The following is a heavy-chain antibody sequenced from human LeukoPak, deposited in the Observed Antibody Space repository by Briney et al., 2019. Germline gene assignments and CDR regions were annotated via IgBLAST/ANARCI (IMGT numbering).Heavy chain of an antibody. J-gene: IGHJ3*02. CDR2: INPNSGGT. CDR1: GYTFTGYY. CDR3: ARNVLRYFDWLSEDAFDI. D-gene: IGHD3-9*01. V-gene: IGHV1-2*02. Sequence: ASVKVSCKASGYTFTGYYMHWVRQAPGQGLEWMGWINPNSGGTNYAQKFQGRVTMTRDTSISTAYMELSRLRSDDTAVYYCARNVLRYFDWLSEDAFDIWGQGTMVTVSS.